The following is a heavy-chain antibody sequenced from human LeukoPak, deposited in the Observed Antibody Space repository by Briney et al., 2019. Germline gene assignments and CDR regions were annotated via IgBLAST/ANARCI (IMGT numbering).Heavy chain of an antibody. J-gene: IGHJ4*02. CDR2: IYYSGST. Sequence: SETLSLTCTVSGGSISSSSYYWGWIRQPPGKGLEWIGSIYYSGSTYYNPSLKSRVTISVDTSKNPFSLKLSSVTAADTAVYYCARQEVGATSLFDYWGQGTLVTVSS. CDR3: ARQEVGATSLFDY. D-gene: IGHD1-26*01. V-gene: IGHV4-39*01. CDR1: GGSISSSSYY.